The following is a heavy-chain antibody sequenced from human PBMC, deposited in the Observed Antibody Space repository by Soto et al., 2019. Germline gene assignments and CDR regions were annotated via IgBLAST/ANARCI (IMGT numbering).Heavy chain of an antibody. CDR3: AREDLDDIMSGYFLSYGMDV. V-gene: IGHV1-69*06. Sequence: VASVKVSCKASGGTFNNDAISWVRQAPGQGLEWMGGIIPLFDTANYAQKFQGRVTFTADKSTGTAYMELSSLRSEDTAVYFCAREDLDDIMSGYFLSYGMDVWGQGTTVTVSS. CDR1: GGTFNNDA. D-gene: IGHD3-9*01. CDR2: IIPLFDTA. J-gene: IGHJ6*02.